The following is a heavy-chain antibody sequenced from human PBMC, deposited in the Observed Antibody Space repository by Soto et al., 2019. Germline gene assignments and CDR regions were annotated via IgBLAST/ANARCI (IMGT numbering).Heavy chain of an antibody. CDR2: ISNDGSS. V-gene: IGHV3-74*01. D-gene: IGHD1-26*01. CDR3: ARLPNKSSRS. Sequence: EVQLVESGGGLVQPGGSLRLSCVASGLTFSSYWMHWVRQAPGKGLVWVSSISNDGSSIYADPVKGRFTISRDNAKNTLLLQMNRGVAVDTAVYYCARLPNKSSRSWGQGILVIVS. J-gene: IGHJ4*02. CDR1: GLTFSSYW.